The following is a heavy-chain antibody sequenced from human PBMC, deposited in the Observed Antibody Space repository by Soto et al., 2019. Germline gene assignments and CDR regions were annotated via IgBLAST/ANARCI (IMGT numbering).Heavy chain of an antibody. V-gene: IGHV1-69*13. CDR2: LIPIFGTA. Sequence: SVKVSCKASGGTFSSYAISWVRQAPGQGLEWMGGLIPIFGTANDAQKFQGRVTITADESTSTAYMELSSLRSEDTAVYYCASGTVTTPDLRPRPGKYYYYGMDVWGQGTTVTVSS. J-gene: IGHJ6*02. D-gene: IGHD4-4*01. CDR1: GGTFSSYA. CDR3: ASGTVTTPDLRPRPGKYYYYGMDV.